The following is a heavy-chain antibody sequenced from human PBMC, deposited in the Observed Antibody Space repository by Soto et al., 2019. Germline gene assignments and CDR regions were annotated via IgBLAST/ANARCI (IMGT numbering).Heavy chain of an antibody. V-gene: IGHV4-59*01. Sequence: PSETLSLTCTVSGGSISSYYWSWIRQPPGKGLEWIGYIYYSGSTNYIPSLKSRVTISVDTSKNQFSLKLSSVTAADTAVYYCARGVRYRTFDYWGQGTLATVSS. D-gene: IGHD3-10*01. CDR3: ARGVRYRTFDY. J-gene: IGHJ4*02. CDR2: IYYSGST. CDR1: GGSISSYY.